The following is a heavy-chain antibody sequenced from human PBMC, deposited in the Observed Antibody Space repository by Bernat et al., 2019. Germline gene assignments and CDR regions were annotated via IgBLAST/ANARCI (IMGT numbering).Heavy chain of an antibody. V-gene: IGHV4-34*01. Sequence: QVQLQQWGAGLLKPSETLSLTCAVYGGSFSGYYWSWIRQPPGKGLEWIGEINHSGSTNYNPSLKSRVTISVDTSKNQFSLKLSSVTAADTAVYCCARGVPPPYSSSLFAYWGQGTLVTVSS. CDR2: INHSGST. CDR3: ARGVPPPYSSSLFAY. CDR1: GGSFSGYY. J-gene: IGHJ4*02. D-gene: IGHD6-6*01.